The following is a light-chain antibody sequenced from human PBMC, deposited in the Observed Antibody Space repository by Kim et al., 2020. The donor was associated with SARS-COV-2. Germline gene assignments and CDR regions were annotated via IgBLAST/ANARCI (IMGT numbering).Light chain of an antibody. J-gene: IGLJ3*02. Sequence: QSALTQPPSVSGTPGQRVTISCSGSSSSIGNNPVSWYQQLPETAPKLLIYVDDQRPSGVPGRFSGSKSGTSASLAISGLQSGDDADYFCATWDDSLYGRVFGGGTQLTVL. CDR3: ATWDDSLYGRV. CDR2: VDD. V-gene: IGLV1-44*01. CDR1: SSSIGNNP.